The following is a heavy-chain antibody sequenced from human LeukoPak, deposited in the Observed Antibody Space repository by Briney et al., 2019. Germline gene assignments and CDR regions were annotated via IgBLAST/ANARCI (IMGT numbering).Heavy chain of an antibody. J-gene: IGHJ4*02. Sequence: GGSLRLSCSVSGFNFRGYAMGWVRQAPGKGLDWVSSISGDGGSTYYADSVKGRFTISRDNSKNTLYLQMNSLRAEDTAVYYCAKEPYDSSGYYFDYWGQGTLVTVS. CDR2: ISGDGGST. CDR1: GFNFRGYA. V-gene: IGHV3-23*01. CDR3: AKEPYDSSGYYFDY. D-gene: IGHD3-22*01.